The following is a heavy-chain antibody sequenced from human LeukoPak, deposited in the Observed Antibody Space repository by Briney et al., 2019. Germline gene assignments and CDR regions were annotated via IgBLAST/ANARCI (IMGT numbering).Heavy chain of an antibody. D-gene: IGHD6-13*01. CDR1: GFTFSSYG. CDR3: AKAGIAAAGIHYYFDY. V-gene: IGHV3-30*02. CDR2: IRYDGSNK. J-gene: IGHJ4*02. Sequence: GGSLRLSCAASGFTFSSYGMHWVRRAPGKGLEWVAFIRYDGSNKYYADSVKGRFTISRDNSKNTLYLQMNSLRAEDTAVYYCAKAGIAAAGIHYYFDYWGQGALVTVSS.